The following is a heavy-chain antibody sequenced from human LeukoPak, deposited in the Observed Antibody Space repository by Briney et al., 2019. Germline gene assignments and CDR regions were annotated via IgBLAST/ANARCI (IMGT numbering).Heavy chain of an antibody. Sequence: GSSVKVSCKASGGTFSSYAISWVRQAPGQGLEWMGRIIPILGIANYAQKFQGRVTITADKSTSTAYMELSSLRSEDTAVHYCARDRDYYYDSSGYYVWGQGTTVTVSS. D-gene: IGHD3-22*01. CDR2: IIPILGIA. J-gene: IGHJ6*02. CDR1: GGTFSSYA. V-gene: IGHV1-69*04. CDR3: ARDRDYYYDSSGYYV.